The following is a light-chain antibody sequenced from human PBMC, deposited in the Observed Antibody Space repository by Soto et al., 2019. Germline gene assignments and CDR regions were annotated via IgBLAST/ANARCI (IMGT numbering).Light chain of an antibody. CDR1: SSDVGSYNY. V-gene: IGLV2-14*01. J-gene: IGLJ1*01. CDR2: EVS. CDR3: SSYTSSSTL. Sequence: QSALTQPASVSGSPGQSITISCTGTSSDVGSYNYVSWYQQHPGKAPELMIYEVSDRPSGISSRFSGSKSGNTASLTISGLQTEDEADYYCSSYTSSSTLFGTGTKVTAL.